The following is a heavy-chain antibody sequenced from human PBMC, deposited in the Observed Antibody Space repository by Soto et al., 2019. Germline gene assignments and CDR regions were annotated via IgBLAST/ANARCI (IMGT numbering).Heavy chain of an antibody. Sequence: QVQLVQSGAEVKKPGASVKVSCKASGYTFTSYYMHWVRQAPGQGLEWMGIINPSGGSTSYAQKFQGRVTMTRDTSTSTVYMELSSLRSEDTAVYYCARAVGQLAVKTDWYFDLWGRGTLVTVSS. CDR3: ARAVGQLAVKTDWYFDL. J-gene: IGHJ2*01. CDR2: INPSGGST. D-gene: IGHD6-13*01. CDR1: GYTFTSYY. V-gene: IGHV1-46*01.